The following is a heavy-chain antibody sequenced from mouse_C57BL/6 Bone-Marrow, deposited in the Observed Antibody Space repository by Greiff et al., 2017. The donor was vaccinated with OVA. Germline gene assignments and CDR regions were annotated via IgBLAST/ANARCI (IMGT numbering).Heavy chain of an antibody. J-gene: IGHJ2*01. CDR2: IDPSDSYT. CDR1: GYTFTSYW. D-gene: IGHD1-1*01. Sequence: QVQLQQPGAELVRPGTSVKLSCKASGYTFTSYWMHWVKQRPGQGLEWIGVIDPSDSYTNYNQKFKGKATLTVDKSSRTAYMQLSSLTSEDSAVYFCAWGYGRSFDYWGQGTTLTVSS. CDR3: AWGYGRSFDY. V-gene: IGHV1-59*01.